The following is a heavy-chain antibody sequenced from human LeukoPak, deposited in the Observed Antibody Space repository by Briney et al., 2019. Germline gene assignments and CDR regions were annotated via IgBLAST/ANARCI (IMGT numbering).Heavy chain of an antibody. V-gene: IGHV4-59*01. CDR2: IYYSGST. D-gene: IGHD5-24*01. CDR1: GGSISSYY. CDR3: ARDPRRDGYNVDY. J-gene: IGHJ4*02. Sequence: SETLSLTCTVSGGSISSYYWSWIRQPPGKGLEWIGYIYYSGSTNYNPSLKSRVTISVDTSKNQFSLKLSSVTAADTAVYYCARDPRRDGYNVDYWGQGILVTVSS.